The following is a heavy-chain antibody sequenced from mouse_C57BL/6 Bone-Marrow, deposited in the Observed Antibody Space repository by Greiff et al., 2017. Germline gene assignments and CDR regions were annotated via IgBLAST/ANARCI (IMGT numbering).Heavy chain of an antibody. CDR3: ASPYYDYDVGFAY. D-gene: IGHD2-4*01. CDR2: ISNGGGST. Sequence: EVKLMVSGGGLVQPGGSLKLSCAASGFTFSDYYMYLVRQTPGKRLEWVAYISNGGGSTYYPDTVKGRFTISRDDAKNTLYLQMSRLQSEDTAMYYCASPYYDYDVGFAYWGQGTLVTVSA. V-gene: IGHV5-12*01. J-gene: IGHJ3*01. CDR1: GFTFSDYY.